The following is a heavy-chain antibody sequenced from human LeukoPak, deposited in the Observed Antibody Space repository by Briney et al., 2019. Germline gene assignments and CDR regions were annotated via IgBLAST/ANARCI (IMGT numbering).Heavy chain of an antibody. CDR3: ARPGVWITEGFDP. V-gene: IGHV4-38-2*02. CDR1: GYSISSGYY. D-gene: IGHD5-12*01. CDR2: IYNDGKT. J-gene: IGHJ5*02. Sequence: KPSETLSLTCSVTGYSISSGYYWAWIRQSPEKGLQWIGSIYNDGKTFYNPSLESRVTISVDTSKNQFSLRLTSVTAADTAVYYCARPGVWITEGFDPWGQGTLVSVSS.